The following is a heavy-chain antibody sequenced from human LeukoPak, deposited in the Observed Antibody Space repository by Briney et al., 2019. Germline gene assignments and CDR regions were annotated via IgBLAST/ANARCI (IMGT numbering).Heavy chain of an antibody. CDR2: IKQDGSEK. V-gene: IGHV3-7*01. Sequence: GGSLRLSCAASGFTFGSYWMSWVRQAPGKGLEWVANIKQDGSEKYYVDSVKGRFTISRDNAKNSLYLQMNSLRAEDTAVYYCARDPTFWSGYYGTYYYYGMDVWGQGTTVTVSS. CDR1: GFTFGSYW. CDR3: ARDPTFWSGYYGTYYYYGMDV. D-gene: IGHD3-3*01. J-gene: IGHJ6*02.